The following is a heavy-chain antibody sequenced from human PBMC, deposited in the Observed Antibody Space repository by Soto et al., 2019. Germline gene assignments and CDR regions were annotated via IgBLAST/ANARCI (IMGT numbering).Heavy chain of an antibody. J-gene: IGHJ5*02. Sequence: SVKDSCKASGGTFSRYAISWVRQAPGQGLEWMGGIIPISGTANYAQKFQGRVTITADASTSKAYMELSSLRSEEPAVYYCAGYPVIRYCSGGSCYRNWFDPWGQGXLVPVYS. D-gene: IGHD2-15*01. CDR3: AGYPVIRYCSGGSCYRNWFDP. CDR1: GGTFSRYA. V-gene: IGHV1-69*13. CDR2: IIPISGTA.